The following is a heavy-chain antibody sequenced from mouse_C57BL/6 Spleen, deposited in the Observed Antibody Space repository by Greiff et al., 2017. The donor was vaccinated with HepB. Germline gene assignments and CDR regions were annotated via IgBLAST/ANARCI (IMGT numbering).Heavy chain of an antibody. D-gene: IGHD1-1*01. Sequence: DVMLVESGGGLVQPGGSLKLSCAASGFTFSDYYMYWVRQTPEKRLEWVAYISNGGGSTYYPDTVKGRFTISRDNAKNTLYLQMSRLKSEDTAMYYCARRDGSSYVSFAYWGQGTLVTVSA. CDR1: GFTFSDYY. V-gene: IGHV5-12*01. CDR2: ISNGGGST. CDR3: ARRDGSSYVSFAY. J-gene: IGHJ3*01.